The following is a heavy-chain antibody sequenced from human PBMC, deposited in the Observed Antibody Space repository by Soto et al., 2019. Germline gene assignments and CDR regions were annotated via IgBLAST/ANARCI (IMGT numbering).Heavy chain of an antibody. D-gene: IGHD6-19*01. CDR1: GYTFTSYG. CDR3: ARGGRVLVAGLSGYGMDV. V-gene: IGHV1-18*01. J-gene: IGHJ6*02. CDR2: ISAYNGNT. Sequence: ASVKVSCKASGYTFTSYGISWVRQAPGQGLEWMGWISAYNGNTNYAQKLQGRVTMTTDTSTSTAYMELRSLRSDDTAVYYCARGGRVLVAGLSGYGMDVWGQGTTVTVSS.